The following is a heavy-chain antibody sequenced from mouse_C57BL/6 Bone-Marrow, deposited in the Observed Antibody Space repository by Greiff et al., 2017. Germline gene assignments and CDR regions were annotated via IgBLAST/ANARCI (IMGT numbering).Heavy chain of an antibody. CDR3: SRREKSDHPLDD. J-gene: IGHJ4*01. CDR2: IYWDDDK. Sequence: QVTLKESGPGILQSSQTLSLTCSFSGFSLSTSGMGVSWIRQPSGKGLEWLAHIYWDDDKRYNPSLKSRLTISKDTSSNHVFLKITRVDHAGTATYYVSRREKSDHPLDDWGRGTTVTVSS. D-gene: IGHD2-13*01. V-gene: IGHV8-12*01. CDR1: GFSLSTSGMG.